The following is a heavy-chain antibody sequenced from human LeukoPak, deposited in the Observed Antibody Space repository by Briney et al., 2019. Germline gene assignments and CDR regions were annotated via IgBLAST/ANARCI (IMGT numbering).Heavy chain of an antibody. CDR3: ARGVAASYDAFDI. CDR2: IIPIFGTA. V-gene: IGHV1-69*05. D-gene: IGHD2-15*01. Sequence: ASVKVSCKASGGTFSSYAISWVRQAPGQGLEWMGGIIPIFGTANYAQKFQGRVTITTEESTSTAYMELSSLRSEDTAVYYCARGVAASYDAFDIWGQGTMVTVSS. J-gene: IGHJ3*02. CDR1: GGTFSSYA.